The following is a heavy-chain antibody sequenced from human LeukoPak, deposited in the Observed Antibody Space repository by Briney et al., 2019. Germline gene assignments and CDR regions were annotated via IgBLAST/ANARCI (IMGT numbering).Heavy chain of an antibody. CDR3: AKAGLIAVAGTGGYFDY. D-gene: IGHD6-19*01. V-gene: IGHV3-30-3*01. CDR1: EFTFSSYA. CDR2: ISYDGNNK. J-gene: IGHJ4*02. Sequence: PGGSLRLSCAASEFTFSSYAMHWVRQAPGKGLEWVAVISYDGNNKYYADSVKGRFTISRDNSKNTLYLQMNSLRAEDTAVYYCAKAGLIAVAGTGGYFDYWGQGTLVTVSS.